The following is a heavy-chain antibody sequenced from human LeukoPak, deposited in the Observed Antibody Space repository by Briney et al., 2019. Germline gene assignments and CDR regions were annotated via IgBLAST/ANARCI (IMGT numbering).Heavy chain of an antibody. CDR2: INPNSGGI. V-gene: IGHV1-2*02. CDR3: ARCANGVCNLPY. CDR1: GYTFTGYY. J-gene: IGHJ4*02. D-gene: IGHD2-8*01. Sequence: GASVKVSCKASGYTFTGYYMHWVRQAPGQGLEWMGWINPNSGGINYAQKFQGRVTMTRDTSISTAYMELSRLRSDDTAVYYCARCANGVCNLPYWGQGTLVTVSS.